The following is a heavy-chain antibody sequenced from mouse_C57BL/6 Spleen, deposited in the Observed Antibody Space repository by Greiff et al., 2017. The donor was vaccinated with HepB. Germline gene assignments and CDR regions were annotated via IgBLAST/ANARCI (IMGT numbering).Heavy chain of an antibody. J-gene: IGHJ2*01. CDR1: GYTFTSYT. D-gene: IGHD2-4*01. V-gene: IGHV1-4*01. CDR3: ARMREDYDCCFDY. Sequence: VQLQQSGAELARPGASVKMSCKASGYTFTSYTMHWVKQRPGQGLEWIGYINPSSGDTKYNQKFKDKATLTADKSSSTAYMQLSSLTSEDSAVYYCARMREDYDCCFDYWGQGTTLTVSS. CDR2: INPSSGDT.